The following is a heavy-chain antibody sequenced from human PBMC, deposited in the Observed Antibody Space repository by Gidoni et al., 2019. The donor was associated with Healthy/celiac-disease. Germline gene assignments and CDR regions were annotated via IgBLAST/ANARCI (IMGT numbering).Heavy chain of an antibody. V-gene: IGHV3-66*01. Sequence: EVQLVESGGGLVQPGGSLRLSCAASGFTASSNYMGWVRQAPGKGLEWVSVIYSGGSTYYADSVKGRFTISRDNSKNTLYLQMNSLRAEDTAVYYCARALSLTYYYDSSGFDYWGQGTLVTVSS. CDR3: ARALSLTYYYDSSGFDY. CDR2: IYSGGST. CDR1: GFTASSNY. J-gene: IGHJ4*02. D-gene: IGHD3-22*01.